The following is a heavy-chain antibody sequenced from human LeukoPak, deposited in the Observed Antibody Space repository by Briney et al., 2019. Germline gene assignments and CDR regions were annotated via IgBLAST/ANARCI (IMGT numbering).Heavy chain of an antibody. J-gene: IGHJ4*02. Sequence: SGPALVKPTQTLTLTCTFSGFSLSTSGMCVSWIRQPPGKALEWVARIDWDDDKYYSTSRKTRLTISKDTSKNQVVLTMTNMDPVDTATYYCARSTRTTVTTYYFDYWGQGTLVTVSS. CDR3: ARSTRTTVTTYYFDY. V-gene: IGHV2-70*11. CDR1: GFSLSTSGMC. D-gene: IGHD4-17*01. CDR2: IDWDDDK.